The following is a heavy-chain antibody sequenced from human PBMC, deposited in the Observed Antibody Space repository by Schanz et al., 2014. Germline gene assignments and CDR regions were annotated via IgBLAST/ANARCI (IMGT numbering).Heavy chain of an antibody. J-gene: IGHJ4*02. CDR1: GFTFTNYA. V-gene: IGHV3-23*04. CDR2: ISDSGDTA. CDR3: AKVRYSSGWRGDYFDE. Sequence: EVQLVESGGGLVQPGGSLRLSCVASGFTFTNYAMSWVRQAPGKGLEWVSLISDSGDTAYYADSVKGRFTISRDNFKGALYLQMSSLRAEDTAVYYCAKVRYSSGWRGDYFDEWGQGTLXTVAS. D-gene: IGHD6-25*01.